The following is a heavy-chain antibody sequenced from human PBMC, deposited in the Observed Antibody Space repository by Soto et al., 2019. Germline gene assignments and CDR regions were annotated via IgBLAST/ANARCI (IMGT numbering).Heavy chain of an antibody. CDR1: GGSISSSSYY. J-gene: IGHJ5*02. CDR2: IYYSGST. V-gene: IGHV4-39*01. D-gene: IGHD2-15*01. CDR3: ARHSPRGYCSGGSCYKGWFDP. Sequence: SETLSLTCTVSGGSISSSSYYWGWIRQPPGKGLEWIGSIYYSGSTYYNPSLKSRVTISVDTSKNQFSLKLSSVTAADTAAYYCARHSPRGYCSGGSCYKGWFDPWGQGTLVTVSS.